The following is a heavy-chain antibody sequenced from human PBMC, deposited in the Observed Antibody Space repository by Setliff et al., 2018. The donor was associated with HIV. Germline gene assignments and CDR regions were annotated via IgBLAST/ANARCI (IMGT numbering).Heavy chain of an antibody. CDR1: GYSFTAYG. D-gene: IGHD6-13*01. Sequence: GASVKVSCKASGYSFTAYGISWVRQAPGQGFEWMGWINIDSGHTNFAQKFQDRVTVTTDTSTNTTYMELRGLRSDDTAVYYCARSSSSSHFVFDYWGQGTLVTVSS. CDR2: INIDSGHT. CDR3: ARSSSSSHFVFDY. V-gene: IGHV1-18*01. J-gene: IGHJ4*02.